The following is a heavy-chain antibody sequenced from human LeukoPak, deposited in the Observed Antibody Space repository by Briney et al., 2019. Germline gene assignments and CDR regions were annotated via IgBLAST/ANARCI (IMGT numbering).Heavy chain of an antibody. CDR1: GFTFSSYE. CDR3: VGFCSSSICYAFAY. CDR2: ISSSGSTI. V-gene: IGHV3-48*03. Sequence: PGGSLRLSCAASGFTFSSYEMNWVRQAPGKGLEWVSYISSSGSTIYYADSVKGRFTISRDNSKNTLYLQMNSVRAEDTAVYYCVGFCSSSICYAFAYWGRGTQVTVSS. D-gene: IGHD2-2*01. J-gene: IGHJ4*02.